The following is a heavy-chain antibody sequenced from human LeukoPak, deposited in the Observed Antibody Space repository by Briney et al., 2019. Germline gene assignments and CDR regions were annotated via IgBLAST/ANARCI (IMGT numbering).Heavy chain of an antibody. CDR1: GFTFSSYA. V-gene: IGHV3-49*04. J-gene: IGHJ2*01. D-gene: IGHD4-17*01. CDR3: TRDLPDPYTVTSYWYFDL. CDR2: IRSKAHGGTT. Sequence: GGSLRLSCAASGFTFSSYAMSWVRQAPGKGLEWVGFIRSKAHGGTTEYAASVKGRFTISRDDSKSIAYLQMNSLKTEDTAVYYCTRDLPDPYTVTSYWYFDLWGRGTLVTVSS.